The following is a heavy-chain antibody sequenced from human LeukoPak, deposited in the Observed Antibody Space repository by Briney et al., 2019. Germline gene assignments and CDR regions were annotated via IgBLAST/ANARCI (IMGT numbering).Heavy chain of an antibody. J-gene: IGHJ4*02. Sequence: PGGSLRLSCAASGFTLSTYEMNSVRQAPGKGLDWVSYITTSGSTMSYADSVKGRFTISRDNAKNSLYLQMNGLRAEDTAVYYCARRDFYDTTGYLFDYWGQGTLVTVSS. CDR1: GFTLSTYE. V-gene: IGHV3-48*03. D-gene: IGHD3-22*01. CDR3: ARRDFYDTTGYLFDY. CDR2: ITTSGSTM.